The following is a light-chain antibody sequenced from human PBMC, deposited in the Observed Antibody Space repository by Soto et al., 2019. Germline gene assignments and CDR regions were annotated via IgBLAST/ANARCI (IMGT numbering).Light chain of an antibody. CDR2: WAS. J-gene: IGKJ3*01. CDR3: QQYYSSPPVT. V-gene: IGKV4-1*01. CDR1: QSVIYSSNSKDH. Sequence: DIVMTQSPDSLAVSLGERATINCKSSQSVIYSSNSKDHLAWYQQKPGQPPKLLISWASTRESGVPDRFIGSGSGTDFTLTISSLQAEDVAIYYCQQYYSSPPVTFGPGTKVQIK.